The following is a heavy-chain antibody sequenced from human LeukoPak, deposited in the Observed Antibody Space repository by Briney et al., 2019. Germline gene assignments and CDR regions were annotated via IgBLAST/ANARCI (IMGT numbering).Heavy chain of an antibody. CDR2: ISYDASNK. J-gene: IGHJ6*04. V-gene: IGHV3-30*18. CDR1: GFTFSSYA. D-gene: IGHD2-15*01. CDR3: AKSRLVAVVAAYMDV. Sequence: TGRSLRLSCAASGFTFSSYAMHWVRQAPGKGLEWVTIISYDASNKYYADSVKGRFTISRDNSKNTLHLQLDSLRPEDTAVYYCAKSRLVAVVAAYMDVWGKGTTVTVSS.